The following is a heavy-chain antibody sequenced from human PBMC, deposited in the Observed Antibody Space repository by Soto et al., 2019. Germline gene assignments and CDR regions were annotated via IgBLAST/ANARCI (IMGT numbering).Heavy chain of an antibody. Sequence: SETLSLTCSVSGGSMRSEGYYWSWIRQHPGKGLEWIGYIYYSGLTDYNPSLKSRLTISVDKSKNEFYLKMRSVTAADTAVYYCAYLRGFTGYPGDWDQGTLVTVSS. CDR3: AYLRGFTGYPGD. D-gene: IGHD3-16*01. J-gene: IGHJ4*02. CDR2: IYYSGLT. V-gene: IGHV4-31*03. CDR1: GGSMRSEGYY.